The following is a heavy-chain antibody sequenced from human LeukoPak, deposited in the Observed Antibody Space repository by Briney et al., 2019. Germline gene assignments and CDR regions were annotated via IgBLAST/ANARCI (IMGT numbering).Heavy chain of an antibody. V-gene: IGHV3-30*09. CDR3: ASGNCSSTSCFPDY. J-gene: IGHJ4*02. CDR2: ISYDRSNK. CDR1: GFIFSSYA. Sequence: GGSLRLSCAASGFIFSSYAMHWVRQAPGKGLEWVAVISYDRSNKYYADSVKGRFAISGDNSKNTLYLQMNSLRGEDTAVYHCASGNCSSTSCFPDYWGQGTLVTVSS. D-gene: IGHD2-2*03.